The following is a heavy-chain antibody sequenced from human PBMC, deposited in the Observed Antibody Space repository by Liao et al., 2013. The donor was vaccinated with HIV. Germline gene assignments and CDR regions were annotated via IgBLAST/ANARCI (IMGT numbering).Heavy chain of an antibody. CDR2: IYTSGST. CDR3: ARESAAAGSYYYYMDV. CDR1: GGSISSGSYY. J-gene: IGHJ6*03. V-gene: IGHV4-61*02. Sequence: QVQLQQWGAGLVKPSQTLSLTCTVSGGSISSGSYYWSWIRQPAGKGLEWIGRIYTSGSTNYNPSLKSRVTISVDTSKNQFSLKLSSVTAADTAVYYCARESAAAGSYYYYMDVWGKGTTVTVSS. D-gene: IGHD6-13*01.